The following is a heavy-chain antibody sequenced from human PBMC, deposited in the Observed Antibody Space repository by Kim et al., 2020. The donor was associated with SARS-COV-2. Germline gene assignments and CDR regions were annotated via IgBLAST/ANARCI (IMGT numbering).Heavy chain of an antibody. CDR1: GFTFSSYS. Sequence: GGSLRLSCAASGFTFSSYSMNWVRQAPGKGLEWVSYISSSSSTIYYADSVKGRFTISRDNAKNSLYLQMNSLRDEDTAVYYCARDRLGLIAARPPPVIDYWGQGTLVTVSS. CDR2: ISSSSSTI. D-gene: IGHD6-6*01. CDR3: ARDRLGLIAARPPPVIDY. V-gene: IGHV3-48*02. J-gene: IGHJ4*02.